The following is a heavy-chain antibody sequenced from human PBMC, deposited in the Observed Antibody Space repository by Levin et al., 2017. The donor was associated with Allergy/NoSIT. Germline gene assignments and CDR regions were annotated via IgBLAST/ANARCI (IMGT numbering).Heavy chain of an antibody. V-gene: IGHV1-2*02. CDR3: ARDMAVTTSRYYYGMDG. J-gene: IGHJ6*02. D-gene: IGHD4-11*01. CDR2: INPNSGGT. CDR1: GYTFTGYY. Sequence: GESLKISCKASGYTFTGYYMHWVRQAPGQGLEWMGWINPNSGGTNYAQKFQGRVTMTRDTSISTAYMELSRLRSDDTAVYYCARDMAVTTSRYYYGMDGWGQGTTVTVSS.